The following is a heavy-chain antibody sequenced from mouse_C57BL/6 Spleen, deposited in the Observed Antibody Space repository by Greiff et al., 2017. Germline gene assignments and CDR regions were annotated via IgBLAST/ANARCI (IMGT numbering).Heavy chain of an antibody. J-gene: IGHJ3*01. CDR1: GYTFTDYY. CDR2: INPNNGGT. V-gene: IGHV1-26*01. D-gene: IGHD3-2*02. Sequence: EVQLQQSGPELVKPGASVKISCKASGYTFTDYYMNWVKQSNGKSLEWIGDINPNNGGTSYNQKFKGKATLTVDKSSSTAYMELRSLTSEDSAVYYCARHSSGYGAYWGQGTLVTVSA. CDR3: ARHSSGYGAY.